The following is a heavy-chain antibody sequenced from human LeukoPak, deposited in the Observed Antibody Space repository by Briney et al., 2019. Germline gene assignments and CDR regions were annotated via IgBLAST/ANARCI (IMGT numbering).Heavy chain of an antibody. J-gene: IGHJ3*02. V-gene: IGHV1-18*01. CDR2: INLYNDNT. D-gene: IGHD4/OR15-4a*01. CDR3: ARDDSVYQDYALDI. CDR1: GYTFTNYG. Sequence: ASVKVSCXASGYTFTNYGISWVRQARGQGLEWMGWINLYNDNTDYAQRFQGRVTMTTDTSSSTAYLELRSLRSDDSAVYFCARDDSVYQDYALDIWGQGTMVTVSS.